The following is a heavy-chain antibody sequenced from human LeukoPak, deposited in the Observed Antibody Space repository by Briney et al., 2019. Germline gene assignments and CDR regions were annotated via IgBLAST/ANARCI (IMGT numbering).Heavy chain of an antibody. J-gene: IGHJ4*02. CDR2: ISGSGGST. D-gene: IGHD2-2*01. CDR1: GFTFSSYA. CDR3: AKAPSYQLLYFDY. V-gene: IGHV3-23*01. Sequence: GGSLRLSCAASGFTFSSYAMSWVRQAPGKGLEWVSAISGSGGSTYYADSVKGRFTISRDNSKNTLYLQMSSLRAEDTAVYYCAKAPSYQLLYFDYWGQGTLVTVSS.